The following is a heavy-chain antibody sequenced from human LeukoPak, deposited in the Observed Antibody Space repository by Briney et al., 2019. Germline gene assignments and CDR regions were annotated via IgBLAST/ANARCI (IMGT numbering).Heavy chain of an antibody. D-gene: IGHD2-8*01. CDR2: ISGSGGSI. Sequence: GGSLRLSCAASGFTFSTYTMSWVRQAPGKGLEWVSAISGSGGSIYYADSVKGRFTISRDNSKNTLYLQMNSLRAEDTAIYYCAKDRGGCANGVCYTLGAFDVWGHGTMVTVSS. V-gene: IGHV3-23*01. CDR1: GFTFSTYT. CDR3: AKDRGGCANGVCYTLGAFDV. J-gene: IGHJ3*01.